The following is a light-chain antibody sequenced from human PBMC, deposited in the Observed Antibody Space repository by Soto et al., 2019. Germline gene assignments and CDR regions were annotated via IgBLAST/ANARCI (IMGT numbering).Light chain of an antibody. CDR2: DAS. V-gene: IGKV3-11*01. CDR3: QQRTNWPLT. CDR1: QSVSSY. J-gene: IGKJ4*01. Sequence: DIVLTLSPATLSLSPGERATLSCRASQSVSSYLGWYQQKPGQAPRLLIYDASNRATGIPARFSGSGSGTDFTLTISSLEPEDFAVYYCQQRTNWPLTFGGGTKVEI.